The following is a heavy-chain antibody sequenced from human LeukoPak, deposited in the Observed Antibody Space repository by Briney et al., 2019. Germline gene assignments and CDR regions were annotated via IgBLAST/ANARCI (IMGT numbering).Heavy chain of an antibody. CDR1: GFTFSSYG. V-gene: IGHV3-33*06. J-gene: IGHJ3*02. CDR3: ANLDYVWWSYSSRPAFDI. CDR2: IWYDGGNK. D-gene: IGHD3-16*01. Sequence: PGGSLRLSCAASGFTFSSYGMHWVRQAPGKGLDWVAVIWYDGGNKYYADSVKVRFNISRDNSKNTLYLQMNRLRAEHMDVYYCANLDYVWWSYSSRPAFDIWGPGKMVTVSS.